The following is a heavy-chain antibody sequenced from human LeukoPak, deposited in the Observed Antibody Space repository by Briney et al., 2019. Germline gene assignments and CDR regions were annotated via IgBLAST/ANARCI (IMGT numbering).Heavy chain of an antibody. CDR3: AREGEESFDY. CDR2: IYYGGST. V-gene: IGHV4-59*01. D-gene: IGHD3-16*01. Sequence: PSETLSLTCTVSGGSISSYYWSWIRQPPGKGLEWIGYIYYGGSTNYNPSLKSRVTISVDTSKNQFSLKLSSVTAADTAVYYCAREGEESFDYWGQGTLVTVSS. J-gene: IGHJ4*02. CDR1: GGSISSYY.